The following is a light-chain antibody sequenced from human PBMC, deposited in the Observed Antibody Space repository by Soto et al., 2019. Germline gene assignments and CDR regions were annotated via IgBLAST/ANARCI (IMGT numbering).Light chain of an antibody. CDR1: QTSLLINENNN. J-gene: IGKJ1*01. CDR2: LGS. Sequence: IGRTKPPLPLPVTPGEPPSISCSPGQTSLLINENNNLDWYLQKPGQSPQLLIYLGSNRASGVPDRFSGSGSGTDFTLKISRVEAEDVGVYYCMQALQTAWTFGQGTKVEIK. CDR3: MQALQTAWT. V-gene: IGKV2-28*01.